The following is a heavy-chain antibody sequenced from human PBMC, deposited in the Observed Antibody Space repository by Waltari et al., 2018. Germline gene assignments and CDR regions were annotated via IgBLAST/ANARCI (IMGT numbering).Heavy chain of an antibody. Sequence: EVQLLESGRGLVQPGGSLRLSCAASGFTFSSYTMSWVRQAPGKGLELVSAISGRGGSTYYADSGKGRFTISRDNSKNTLYMQMNSLRAEDTAVYYCAKVVSSSWYLDYWGQGTLVTVSS. D-gene: IGHD6-13*01. CDR2: ISGRGGST. V-gene: IGHV3-23*01. J-gene: IGHJ4*02. CDR1: GFTFSSYT. CDR3: AKVVSSSWYLDY.